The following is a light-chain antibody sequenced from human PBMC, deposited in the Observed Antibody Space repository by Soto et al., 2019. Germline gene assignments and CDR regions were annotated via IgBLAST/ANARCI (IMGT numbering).Light chain of an antibody. Sequence: DIKMTQSPSSLSASVGDRVTITCRASQGISNYLAWYQQKPGKVPKLLIFAASTLQSGVPSRFSGNGSGTDFTLTISSLQPEDVANYYCQKYNSAPRTFGQGTKVEIK. V-gene: IGKV1-27*01. CDR3: QKYNSAPRT. J-gene: IGKJ1*01. CDR1: QGISNY. CDR2: AAS.